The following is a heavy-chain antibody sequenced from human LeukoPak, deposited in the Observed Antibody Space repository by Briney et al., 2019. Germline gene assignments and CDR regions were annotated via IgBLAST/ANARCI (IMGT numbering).Heavy chain of an antibody. D-gene: IGHD3-10*01. CDR3: ARDTRELLGGYYFDY. V-gene: IGHV1-46*01. Sequence: ASVKVSCKSSGYPFLRFCIHWVRQAPGQGLEWMGKINPAGGAASYAQRFQGRVTVTRDTSASTVYMELSSRRSEDTAVYYCARDTRELLGGYYFDYWGQGALVTVSS. CDR1: GYPFLRFC. CDR2: INPAGGAA. J-gene: IGHJ4*02.